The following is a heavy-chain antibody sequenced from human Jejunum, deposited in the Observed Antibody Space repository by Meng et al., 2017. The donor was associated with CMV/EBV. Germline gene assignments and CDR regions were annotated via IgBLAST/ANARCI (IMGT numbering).Heavy chain of an antibody. CDR3: ARALRYYGSGSDDN. CDR1: GYPFTSYE. J-gene: IGHJ4*02. V-gene: IGHV1-8*01. CDR2: MNPNNGNT. D-gene: IGHD3-10*01. Sequence: ASGYPFTSYEIKWVRQATGQGIEWMGWMNPNNGNTGYVQKFQGRVTMTWNTSISTAYMELSSLRSEDTAVYYCARALRYYGSGSDDNWGQGTLVTVSS.